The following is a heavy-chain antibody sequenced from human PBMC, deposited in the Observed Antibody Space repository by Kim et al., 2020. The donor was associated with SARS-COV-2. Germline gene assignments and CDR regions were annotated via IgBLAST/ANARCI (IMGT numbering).Heavy chain of an antibody. CDR3: ARHSLSITMIVGGFFDY. CDR2: IYYSGST. J-gene: IGHJ4*02. V-gene: IGHV4-39*01. Sequence: SETLSLTCTVSGGSISSSSYYWGWIRQPPGKGLEWIGSIYYSGSTYYNPSLKSRVTISVDTSKNQFSLKLSSVTAADTAVYYCARHSLSITMIVGGFFDYWGQGTLVTVSS. D-gene: IGHD3-22*01. CDR1: GGSISSSSYY.